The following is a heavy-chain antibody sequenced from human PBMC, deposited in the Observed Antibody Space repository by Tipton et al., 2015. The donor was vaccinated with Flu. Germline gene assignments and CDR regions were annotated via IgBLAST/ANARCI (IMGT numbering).Heavy chain of an antibody. CDR2: IYSSDGST. CDR3: ARDVAAVPAAIRD. CDR1: GGSMSSEC. D-gene: IGHD6-13*01. Sequence: TLSLTCTVSGGSMSSECWSWIRQSAGKGLEWIGRIYSSDGSTNYNPSLKSRVTMSIDTSKNQFSLKLSSVTAADTAVYYCARDVAAVPAAIRDWGQGTLVTVSS. J-gene: IGHJ4*02. V-gene: IGHV4-4*07.